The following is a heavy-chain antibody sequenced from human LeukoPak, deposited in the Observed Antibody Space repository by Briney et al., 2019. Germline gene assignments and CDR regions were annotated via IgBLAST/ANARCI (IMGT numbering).Heavy chain of an antibody. V-gene: IGHV3-21*01. CDR3: ARVGYYDSSGYRAFDI. CDR2: ISSSSSYI. CDR1: GFTFSSYS. D-gene: IGHD3-22*01. J-gene: IGHJ3*02. Sequence: GGSLRLSCAASGFTFSSYSMNWVRQAPGKGLEWVSSISSSSSYIYYADSVRGRFTISRDNAKNSLYLQMNSLRAEDTAVYYCARVGYYDSSGYRAFDIWGQGTMVTVSS.